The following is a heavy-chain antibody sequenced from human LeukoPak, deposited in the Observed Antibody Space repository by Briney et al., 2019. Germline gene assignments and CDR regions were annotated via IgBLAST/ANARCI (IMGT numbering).Heavy chain of an antibody. D-gene: IGHD6-19*01. V-gene: IGHV3-20*04. CDR2: ISWNAAFT. J-gene: IGHJ4*02. CDR3: VRRAVEGDFFDY. CDR1: GFTFDDYA. Sequence: GGSLRLSCAASGFTFDDYAMNWVRQAPGKGLEWVSNISWNAAFTNYADFLRGRFNISRHNDKHTLYLEMNSLRVDDTAFYFCVRRAVEGDFFDYWGQGTLVTVSS.